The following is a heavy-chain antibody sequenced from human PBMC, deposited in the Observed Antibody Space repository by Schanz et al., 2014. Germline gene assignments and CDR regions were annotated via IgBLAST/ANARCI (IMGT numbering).Heavy chain of an antibody. J-gene: IGHJ4*02. CDR1: GFTFSDSW. CDR2: TSNDGSFT. Sequence: VQLVESGGCLVKPGGSLRLSCAASGFTFSDSWMHWVRQAPGKGLVWVSRTSNDGSFTTFADSVKGRFTVSRDDAKNSLYLQMNSLRVEDTAVYYCARSEMDRGVIWGYWGQGTLVTVSS. V-gene: IGHV3-74*02. CDR3: ARSEMDRGVIWGY. D-gene: IGHD3-10*01.